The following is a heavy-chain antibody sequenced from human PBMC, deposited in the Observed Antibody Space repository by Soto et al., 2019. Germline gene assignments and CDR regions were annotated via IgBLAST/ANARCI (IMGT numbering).Heavy chain of an antibody. CDR3: ARDPHTYGDYGNNWFDP. V-gene: IGHV1-18*01. J-gene: IGHJ5*02. CDR1: GYTFTNYG. CDR2: ISPYNGNT. Sequence: ASVKVSCKASGYTFTNYGFSWVRQAPGQGLEWMGWISPYNGNTNYAQKIQGRLTMTTDTSTSTAYMELRSLTSDDAAIDYCARDPHTYGDYGNNWFDPWGQGTLVTVSS. D-gene: IGHD4-17*01.